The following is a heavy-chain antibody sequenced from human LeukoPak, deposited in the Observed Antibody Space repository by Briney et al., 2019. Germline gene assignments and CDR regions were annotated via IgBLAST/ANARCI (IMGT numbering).Heavy chain of an antibody. CDR3: ARGDCSSTSCYPKILNWFDP. D-gene: IGHD2-2*01. V-gene: IGHV1-69*01. J-gene: IGHJ5*02. Sequence: ASVKVSCKASGGTFSSYAISWVRQAPGQGLEWMGGIIPIFGTANYAQKFQGRVTITADESTSTAYMELSSLRSEDTAVYYCARGDCSSTSCYPKILNWFDPWGQGTLVTVSS. CDR2: IIPIFGTA. CDR1: GGTFSSYA.